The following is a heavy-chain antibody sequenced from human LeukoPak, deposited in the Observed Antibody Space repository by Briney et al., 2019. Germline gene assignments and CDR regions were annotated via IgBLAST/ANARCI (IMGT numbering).Heavy chain of an antibody. CDR2: INPNSGGT. D-gene: IGHD3-9*01. CDR3: ARDHYDILTGYSNYYYYMDV. J-gene: IGHJ6*03. CDR1: GYTFTGYY. Sequence: GASVKVSCKASGYTFTGYYMHWVRQAPGQGLEWMGWINPNSGGTNYAQKFQGRVTMTRDTSISTAYMELSRLRSDDTAVYYCARDHYDILTGYSNYYYYMDVWGKGTTVTISS. V-gene: IGHV1-2*02.